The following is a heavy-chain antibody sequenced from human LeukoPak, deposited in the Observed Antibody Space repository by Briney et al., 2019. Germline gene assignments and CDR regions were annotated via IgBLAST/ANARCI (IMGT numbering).Heavy chain of an antibody. J-gene: IGHJ5*02. CDR2: ISSSSSYI. D-gene: IGHD6-13*01. CDR1: GFTFSSYS. CDR3: ARDWAPLYSSSWYDGA. V-gene: IGHV3-21*01. Sequence: GGSLRLSCAASGFTFSSYSMNWVRQAPGKGLEWVSSISSSSSYIYYADSVKGRLTISRDNAKNSLYLQMNSLRAEDTAMYYCARDWAPLYSSSWYDGAWGQGTLVTVSS.